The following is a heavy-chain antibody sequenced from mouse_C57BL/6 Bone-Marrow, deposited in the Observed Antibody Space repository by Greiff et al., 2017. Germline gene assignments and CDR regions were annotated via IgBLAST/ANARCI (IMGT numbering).Heavy chain of an antibody. CDR1: GYTFTSYW. D-gene: IGHD2-3*01. V-gene: IGHV1-64*01. CDR3: ARWGSMMVTKYYFDY. CDR2: IHPNSGST. Sequence: QVQLQQPGAELVKPGASVKLSCKASGYTFTSYWMHWVKQRPGQGLEWIGMIHPNSGSTNYNEKFKSKATLTVDKSSSTAYMQLSSLTSEDSAVYYCARWGSMMVTKYYFDYWGQGTTLTVSS. J-gene: IGHJ2*01.